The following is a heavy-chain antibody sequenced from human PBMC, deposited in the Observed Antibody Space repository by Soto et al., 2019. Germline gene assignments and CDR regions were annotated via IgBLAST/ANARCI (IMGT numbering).Heavy chain of an antibody. V-gene: IGHV4-59*01. CDR3: ARGIATTEMDV. Sequence: SETLSLTCTFSGGSISSYYWSWIRQPPGKGLEWIGYIYYSGHTNHNPSLKSRVTISVDTSKNQFSLKLSSVTAADTAVYYCARGIATTEMDVWGQGTTVTVSS. D-gene: IGHD6-13*01. CDR1: GGSISSYY. J-gene: IGHJ6*02. CDR2: IYYSGHT.